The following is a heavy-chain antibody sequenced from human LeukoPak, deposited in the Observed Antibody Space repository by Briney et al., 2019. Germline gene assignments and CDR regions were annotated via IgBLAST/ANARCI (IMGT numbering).Heavy chain of an antibody. D-gene: IGHD2-15*01. J-gene: IGHJ4*02. V-gene: IGHV4-30-2*01. CDR1: GGSISSGGYS. CDR2: IYHSGST. CDR3: ARGVRLYCSGGSCYVPVFDY. Sequence: NPSETLSLTCAVSGGSISSGGYSWSWIRQPPGKGLEWIGYIYHSGSTYYNPSLKSRVTISVDRSKNQFSLKLSSVTAADTAVYYCARGVRLYCSGGSCYVPVFDYWGQGTLVTVSS.